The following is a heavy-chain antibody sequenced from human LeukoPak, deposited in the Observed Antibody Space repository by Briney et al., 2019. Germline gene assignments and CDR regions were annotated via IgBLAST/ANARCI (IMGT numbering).Heavy chain of an antibody. V-gene: IGHV4-30-4*08. CDR3: ARAPYPSQVDY. Sequence: TFGDYAMSWVRQAPGKGLEWIGYIYYSGSTYYNPSLKSRVTISVDTSKNQFSLKLSSVTAADTAVYYCARAPYPSQVDYWGQGTLVTVSS. CDR2: IYYSGST. D-gene: IGHD2-21*01. J-gene: IGHJ4*02. CDR1: TFGDYA.